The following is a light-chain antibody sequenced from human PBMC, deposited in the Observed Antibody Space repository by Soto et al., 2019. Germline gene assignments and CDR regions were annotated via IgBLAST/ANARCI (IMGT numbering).Light chain of an antibody. V-gene: IGKV2-28*01. CDR3: MQTLQTPYT. CDR2: LGS. Sequence: EIVMTQSPLSLPVTPGEPAAISCRSIQRLLHTNGHNYLDWYRQKPGQSPQLLIYLGSNRASGVPDRFSGSGSGTDFTLKISRVEAKDVGVYYCMQTLQTPYTFGQGTRLEIK. CDR1: QRLLHTNGHNY. J-gene: IGKJ2*01.